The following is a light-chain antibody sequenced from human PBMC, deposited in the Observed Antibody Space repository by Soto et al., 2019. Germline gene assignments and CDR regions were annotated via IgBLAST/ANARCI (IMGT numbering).Light chain of an antibody. CDR3: CSCADIYTCGVV. CDR2: DVS. Sequence: QSELTQPRSVSGSPGQSVTISCTGTSSDVGAYNYVSWYQRHPGKAPKLMIFDVSNRPSGVPDRYSGSQSGNTASLTITGLQAEDEADYDCCSCADIYTCGVVFGGGTKLTVL. V-gene: IGLV2-11*01. J-gene: IGLJ3*02. CDR1: SSDVGAYNY.